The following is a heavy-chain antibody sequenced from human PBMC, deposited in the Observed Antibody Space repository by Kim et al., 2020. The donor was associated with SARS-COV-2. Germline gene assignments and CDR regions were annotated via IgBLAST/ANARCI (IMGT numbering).Heavy chain of an antibody. CDR1: GFTVSSNY. D-gene: IGHD6-6*01. CDR2: IYSGGST. J-gene: IGHJ4*01. Sequence: GGSLRLSCAASGFTVSSNYMSWVRQAPGKGLEWVSGIYSGGSTYYADSVKGRFTISRDNSNNTLYLQLNSLRAEDTALYYCAAEGYSSSSGVFSFDYWG. CDR3: AAEGYSSSSGVFSFDY. V-gene: IGHV3-53*01.